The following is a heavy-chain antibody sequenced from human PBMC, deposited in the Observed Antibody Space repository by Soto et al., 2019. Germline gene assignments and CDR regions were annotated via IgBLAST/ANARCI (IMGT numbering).Heavy chain of an antibody. D-gene: IGHD3-3*01. V-gene: IGHV4-4*02. J-gene: IGHJ4*02. Sequence: QVQLQESGPGRVTPSGTLSLTCAVSGGSISSSYWWNWVRQPPGKGLEWIGKIYHSGSTNYNPSLKNRVTISVYKSNNQFSLRLSSVTAADTAVYFCVTSLHYDFWSDGGRHYYFDYWGQGTLVTVSS. CDR1: GGSISSSYW. CDR2: IYHSGST. CDR3: VTSLHYDFWSDGGRHYYFDY.